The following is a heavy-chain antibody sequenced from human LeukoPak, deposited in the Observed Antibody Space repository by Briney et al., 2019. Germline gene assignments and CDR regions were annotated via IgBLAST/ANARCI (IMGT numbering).Heavy chain of an antibody. CDR3: ARGGIAAAGTDYYYYYMDV. Sequence: SVKVSCKASGGTFRSYAISWVRQAPGQGLEWMGGIIPIFGTANYAQKFQGRVTITTDESTSTAYMELSSLRSEDTAVYYCARGGIAAAGTDYYYYYMDVWGKGTTVTVSS. D-gene: IGHD6-13*01. J-gene: IGHJ6*03. CDR1: GGTFRSYA. V-gene: IGHV1-69*05. CDR2: IIPIFGTA.